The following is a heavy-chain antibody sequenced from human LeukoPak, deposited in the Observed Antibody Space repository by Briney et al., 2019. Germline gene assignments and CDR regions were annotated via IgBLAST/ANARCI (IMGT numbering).Heavy chain of an antibody. CDR1: GFTFSS. J-gene: IGHJ4*02. D-gene: IGHD3-16*02. V-gene: IGHV3-21*01. Sequence: GGSLRLSCAASGFTFSSMNWVSQAPGKGLEWVSSISSSSSYIYYADSVKGRFTISRDNAKNSLYLQMNSLRAEDTAVYYCARADYVWGSYRLFDYWGQGTLVTVSS. CDR3: ARADYVWGSYRLFDY. CDR2: ISSSSSYI.